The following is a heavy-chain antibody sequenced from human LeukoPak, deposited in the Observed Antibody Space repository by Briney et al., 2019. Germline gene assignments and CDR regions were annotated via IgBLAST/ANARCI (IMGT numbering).Heavy chain of an antibody. D-gene: IGHD1-1*01. V-gene: IGHV4-39*07. CDR3: ARAMSTTTKVFDY. Sequence: SETLSLTCTVSGGSISSSSYYWGWIRQPPGKGLEWIGSIYYSGSTYYNPSLKSRVTISVDTSKNQFSLRLNSVTAADTAVYYCARAMSTTTKVFDYWGQETLVTVSS. CDR1: GGSISSSSYY. J-gene: IGHJ4*02. CDR2: IYYSGST.